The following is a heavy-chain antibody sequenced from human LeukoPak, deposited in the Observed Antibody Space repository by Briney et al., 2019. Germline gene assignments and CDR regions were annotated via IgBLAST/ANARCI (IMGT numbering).Heavy chain of an antibody. J-gene: IGHJ5*02. V-gene: IGHV4-34*01. Sequence: PSETLPLTCAVYGGSFSGYYWSWIRQPPGKGLEWIGEINHSGSTNYNPSLKSRVTISVDTSKNQFSLKLSSVTAADTAVYYCAREGYSYGIDWFDPWGQGTLVTVSS. CDR2: INHSGST. D-gene: IGHD5-18*01. CDR1: GGSFSGYY. CDR3: AREGYSYGIDWFDP.